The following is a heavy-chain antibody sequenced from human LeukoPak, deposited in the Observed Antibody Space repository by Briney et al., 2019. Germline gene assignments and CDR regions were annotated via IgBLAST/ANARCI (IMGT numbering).Heavy chain of an antibody. CDR3: ARRGYSYGYAYWYFDL. Sequence: PSETLSLTCAVYGGSFSGYYWSWIRQPPGKGLEWIGEINHSGSTNYNPSLKSRVAISVDTSKNQFSLKLSSVTAADTAVYYCARRGYSYGYAYWYFDLWGRGTLVTVSS. V-gene: IGHV4-34*01. CDR1: GGSFSGYY. CDR2: INHSGST. D-gene: IGHD5-18*01. J-gene: IGHJ2*01.